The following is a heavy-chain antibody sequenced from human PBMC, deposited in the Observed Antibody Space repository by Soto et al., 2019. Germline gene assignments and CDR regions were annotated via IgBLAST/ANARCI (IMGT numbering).Heavy chain of an antibody. CDR3: ARSPRSSPYFDY. D-gene: IGHD6-13*01. V-gene: IGHV5-51*01. CDR2: IYPGDHET. Sequence: GESLKISCQCSGYTFSNFWIGWVRQLPGKGLEWMGIIYPGDHETRYSPSFHGKVTISADKSINTAYLQWNSLEASGTAFYFCARSPRSSPYFDYWGQGALVTVSS. J-gene: IGHJ4*02. CDR1: GYTFSNFW.